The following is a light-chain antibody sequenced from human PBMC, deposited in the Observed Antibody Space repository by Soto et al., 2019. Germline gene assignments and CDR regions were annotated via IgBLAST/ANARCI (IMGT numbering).Light chain of an antibody. CDR2: DAS. CDR1: QTVSRY. J-gene: IGKJ4*01. V-gene: IGKV3-11*01. CDR3: QQRSTWPLLT. Sequence: VLIQSPATLSLSPGERATLSCRASQTVSRYLAWFQQKPGQPPRLLIYDASNRATGIPARFSGSGSGTDYNLTLSSLEPEDFAVYYCQQRSTWPLLTFGGGTKVEI.